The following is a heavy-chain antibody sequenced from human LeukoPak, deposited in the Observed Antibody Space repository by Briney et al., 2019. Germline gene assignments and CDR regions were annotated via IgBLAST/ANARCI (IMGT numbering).Heavy chain of an antibody. D-gene: IGHD3-22*01. Sequence: PGGSLRLSCAASGFTFSSYAMHWVRQAPGKGLEWVAVISYDGSNKYYADSVKGRFTISRDNSKNTLYLQMNSLRAEDTAVYYCASFYYDSSGYSYYFDYWGQGTLVTVSS. CDR3: ASFYYDSSGYSYYFDY. V-gene: IGHV3-30-3*01. CDR1: GFTFSSYA. J-gene: IGHJ4*02. CDR2: ISYDGSNK.